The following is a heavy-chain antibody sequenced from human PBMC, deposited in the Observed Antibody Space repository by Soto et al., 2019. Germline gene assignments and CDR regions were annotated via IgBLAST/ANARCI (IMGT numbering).Heavy chain of an antibody. Sequence: GSLRLSCTASGXTFSSYSMSWVRQAPGKELELVSTISGNSGKTNYAESVKGRFSISRDNSKNKVHLQLDSMRAEDTAVYFCAKLGFVLMELYYFHQWGHGTLGPVS. CDR1: GXTFSSYS. CDR2: ISGNSGKT. V-gene: IGHV3-23*01. D-gene: IGHD2-8*01. J-gene: IGHJ4*01. CDR3: AKLGFVLMELYYFHQ.